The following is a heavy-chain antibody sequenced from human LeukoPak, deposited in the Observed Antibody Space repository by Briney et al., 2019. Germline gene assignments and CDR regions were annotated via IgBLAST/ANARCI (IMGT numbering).Heavy chain of an antibody. Sequence: GESLKISCETSGFTFTSHWIAWVRQVPGKGLEWMGIIYPSDSDTTYSPSFQGRVSFSADKSITTVYLQWTSLKASDTAMYYCAKPMARGNFYYGMDVWGQGTTVTVSS. CDR1: GFTFTSHW. D-gene: IGHD3-10*01. CDR3: AKPMARGNFYYGMDV. V-gene: IGHV5-51*01. CDR2: IYPSDSDT. J-gene: IGHJ6*02.